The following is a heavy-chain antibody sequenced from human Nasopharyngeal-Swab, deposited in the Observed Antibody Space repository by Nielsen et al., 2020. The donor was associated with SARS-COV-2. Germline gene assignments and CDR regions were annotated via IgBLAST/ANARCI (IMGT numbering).Heavy chain of an antibody. CDR2: IGTAGDT. V-gene: IGHV3-13*01. D-gene: IGHD6-13*01. CDR1: GFTFSSYD. CDR3: ARGGRQQLYGSCDY. J-gene: IGHJ4*02. Sequence: GGSLRLSCAASGFTFSSYDMHWVRQVTGEGLEWVSAIGTAGDTYYPGSVKGRFTISRENAKNSLYLQMNSLRAGDTAVYYCARGGRQQLYGSCDYWGQGTLVTVSS.